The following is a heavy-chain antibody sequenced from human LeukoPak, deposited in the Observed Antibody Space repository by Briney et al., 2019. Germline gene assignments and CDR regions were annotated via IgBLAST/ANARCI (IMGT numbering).Heavy chain of an antibody. Sequence: GGSLRLSCAASGFTFSSYAISWVRQAPGKGLEWVSAISGSGGSTYYADSVKGRFTISRDNSKNTLYLQMNSLRAEDTAVYYCAKDQALYSSSWYLEYFQHWGQGTLVTVSS. CDR1: GFTFSSYA. V-gene: IGHV3-23*01. CDR2: ISGSGGST. CDR3: AKDQALYSSSWYLEYFQH. D-gene: IGHD6-13*01. J-gene: IGHJ1*01.